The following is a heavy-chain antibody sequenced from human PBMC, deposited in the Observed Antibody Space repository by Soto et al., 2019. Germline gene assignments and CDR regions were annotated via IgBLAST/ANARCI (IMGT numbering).Heavy chain of an antibody. V-gene: IGHV1-18*01. D-gene: IGHD3-10*01. J-gene: IGHJ3*02. CDR2: ISAYNGNT. CDR1: GYTFTSYG. Sequence: ASVKVSCKASGYTFTSYGISWVRQAPGQGLEWMGWISAYNGNTNYAQKLQGRVTMTTDTSTSTAYMELRSLRSDDTAVYYCARGDVWFGELSYAFDIWGQGTMVTVSS. CDR3: ARGDVWFGELSYAFDI.